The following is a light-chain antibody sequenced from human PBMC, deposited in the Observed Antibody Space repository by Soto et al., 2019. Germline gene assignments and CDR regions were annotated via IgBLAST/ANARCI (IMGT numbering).Light chain of an antibody. J-gene: IGLJ1*01. CDR1: SSDVGGYNY. CDR3: CSYAGSYSYV. CDR2: DVS. Sequence: QSALTQPRSVSGSPGQSVTISCTGTSSDVGGYNYVSWHQQHPGKAPKLMIYDVSKRPSGVPDRFSASKSGNTASLTISGLQAEDEADYYCCSYAGSYSYVFGTGTKVTVL. V-gene: IGLV2-11*01.